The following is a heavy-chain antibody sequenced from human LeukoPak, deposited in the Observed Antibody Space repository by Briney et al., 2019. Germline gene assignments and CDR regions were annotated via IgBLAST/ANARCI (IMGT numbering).Heavy chain of an antibody. Sequence: GASVKVSCKASGYTFTGYYMHWVRQAPGQGLEWMGWINPNSGGTNYAQKFQGRVTMTRDTSISTAYMELSRLRSDDTAVYYCARDLDTGYYYYMDVWGKGTTVTVSS. CDR3: ARDLDTGYYYYMDV. CDR1: GYTFTGYY. J-gene: IGHJ6*03. D-gene: IGHD5-18*01. CDR2: INPNSGGT. V-gene: IGHV1-2*02.